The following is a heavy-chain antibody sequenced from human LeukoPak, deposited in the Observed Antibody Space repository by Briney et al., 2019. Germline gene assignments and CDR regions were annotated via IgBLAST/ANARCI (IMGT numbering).Heavy chain of an antibody. J-gene: IGHJ4*02. CDR1: GFTFDDYA. D-gene: IGHD3-10*01. Sequence: GRSLRLSCAASGFTFDDYAMHWVRQAPGKCLEWVSGISWNSGSIGYADSVKGRFTISRDNAKNSLYLQMNSLRAEDTALYYCAKDMGSGSYYTLSFDYWGQGNLVTVSS. CDR3: AKDMGSGSYYTLSFDY. V-gene: IGHV3-9*01. CDR2: ISWNSGSI.